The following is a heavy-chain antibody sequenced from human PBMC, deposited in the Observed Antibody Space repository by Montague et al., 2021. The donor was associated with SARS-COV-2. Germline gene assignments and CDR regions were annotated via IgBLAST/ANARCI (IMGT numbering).Heavy chain of an antibody. V-gene: IGHV4-4*02. J-gene: IGHJ5*02. CDR3: ARQIQQVVLSPAKLTKWFDP. CDR2: IYHSGST. CDR1: GASITSSNW. D-gene: IGHD2-15*01. Sequence: SETLSLTCTVSGASITSSNWWNWVRQPPGKGLEWIGQIYHSGSTNYTPSLKRRLTLSLDKSKNQFSLNLSSVTAADTAVYYCARQIQQVVLSPAKLTKWFDPWGLGTLVTVAS.